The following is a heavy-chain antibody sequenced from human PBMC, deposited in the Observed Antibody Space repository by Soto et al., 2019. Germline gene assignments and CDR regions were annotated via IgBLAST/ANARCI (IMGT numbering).Heavy chain of an antibody. CDR1: GGSIYSGGYY. V-gene: IGHV4-31*03. J-gene: IGHJ4*01. D-gene: IGHD2-2*01. CDR2: IFYSGTT. CDR3: ARTYASSPYFDY. Sequence: QVQLQESGPGLVKPSQTLSLTCTVSGGSIYSGGYYWSWLRQHPGKGLEWIGYIFYSGTTYYNPSLKSRVTISLDTSKKQFSLKLTSLTAADTAVYYCARTYASSPYFDYWGQEPWSPSP.